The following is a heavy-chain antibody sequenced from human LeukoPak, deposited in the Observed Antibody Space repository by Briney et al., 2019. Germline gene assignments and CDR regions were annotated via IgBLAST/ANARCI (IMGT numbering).Heavy chain of an antibody. D-gene: IGHD6-19*01. Sequence: GGSLRLSCAASGFTFSSYAMSWVHQAPGKGLEWVSAISGSGGSTYYADSVKGRFAISRDNSKNTLYLQMSSLRAEDTAVYYCAKDPIVAVAGTPFDYWGQGTLVTVSS. CDR2: ISGSGGST. J-gene: IGHJ4*02. CDR3: AKDPIVAVAGTPFDY. CDR1: GFTFSSYA. V-gene: IGHV3-23*01.